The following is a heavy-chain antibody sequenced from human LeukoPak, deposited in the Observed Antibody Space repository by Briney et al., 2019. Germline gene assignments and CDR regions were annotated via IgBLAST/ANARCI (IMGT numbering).Heavy chain of an antibody. CDR2: IYYTGST. CDR1: DGSISGYY. CDR3: ARRADYGGQDWYFDL. Sequence: TSETLSLTCTVSDGSISGYYWSWIRQPPGKGLEWIGYIYYTGSTKYNPSLNSRVTISTDKSNDHFSLKLSSVTAADTAVYYCARRADYGGQDWYFDLWGRGTLVTVSS. D-gene: IGHD4-23*01. J-gene: IGHJ2*01. V-gene: IGHV4-59*08.